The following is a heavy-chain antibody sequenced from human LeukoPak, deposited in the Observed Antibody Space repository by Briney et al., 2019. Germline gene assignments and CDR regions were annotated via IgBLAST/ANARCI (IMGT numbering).Heavy chain of an antibody. Sequence: PSETLSLTCTVSGGSISSYYWSWIREPPGRGLEWIGYIYYSGSTNYNPSLKSRVTISVDTSKNQFSLKLSSVTAADTAVYYCAREENYGDYVDIWGQGTMVTVSS. V-gene: IGHV4-59*12. CDR3: AREENYGDYVDI. CDR2: IYYSGST. CDR1: GGSISSYY. J-gene: IGHJ3*02. D-gene: IGHD4-17*01.